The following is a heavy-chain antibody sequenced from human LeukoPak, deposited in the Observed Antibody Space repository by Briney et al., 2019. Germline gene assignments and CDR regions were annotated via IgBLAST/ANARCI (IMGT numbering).Heavy chain of an antibody. V-gene: IGHV3-30-3*02. J-gene: IGHJ4*02. Sequence: GGSLRLSCAASGFTFSSYAMHWVRQAPGKGLEWVAVISYDGSNKYYADSVKGRFTISRDNSKNTLFLQVDSLRAEDTAVYYCAKRQTVGHSYGQYFDYWGQGTLVTVSS. D-gene: IGHD5-18*01. CDR3: AKRQTVGHSYGQYFDY. CDR2: ISYDGSNK. CDR1: GFTFSSYA.